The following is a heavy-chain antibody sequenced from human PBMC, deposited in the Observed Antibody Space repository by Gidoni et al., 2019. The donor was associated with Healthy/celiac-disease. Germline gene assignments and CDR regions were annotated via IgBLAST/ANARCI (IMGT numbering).Heavy chain of an antibody. Sequence: QVQLVESGGGVVQPGRSLRLSCAASGFTFISYGMHWVRQAPGKGLEWVAVIWYDGSNKYYADSVKGRFNISRDNSKNTLYLQMNSLRAEDTAVYYCARDFTLLVYASDAFDIWGQGTMVTVSS. CDR2: IWYDGSNK. V-gene: IGHV3-33*01. D-gene: IGHD2-8*01. CDR3: ARDFTLLVYASDAFDI. CDR1: GFTFISYG. J-gene: IGHJ3*02.